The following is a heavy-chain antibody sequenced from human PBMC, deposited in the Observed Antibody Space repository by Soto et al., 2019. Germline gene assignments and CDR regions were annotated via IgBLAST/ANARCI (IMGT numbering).Heavy chain of an antibody. V-gene: IGHV1-69*02. CDR3: ARGAYCSGGSCYHRYYYYYMDV. D-gene: IGHD2-15*01. CDR2: IIPILGIA. J-gene: IGHJ6*03. CDR1: GGTFSSYT. Sequence: SVKVSCKASGGTFSSYTISWVRQAPGQGLEWKGRIIPILGIANYAQRFQGRVTITADKSTSTAYMELSSLRSEDTAVYYCARGAYCSGGSCYHRYYYYYMDVWGKGTTVTVSS.